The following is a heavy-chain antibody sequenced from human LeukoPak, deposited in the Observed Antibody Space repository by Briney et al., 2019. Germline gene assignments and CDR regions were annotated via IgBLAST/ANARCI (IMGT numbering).Heavy chain of an antibody. CDR3: TRDHGGSSHIEAAFDI. CDR1: GASIRSYY. J-gene: IGHJ3*02. V-gene: IGHV4-59*01. CDR2: VFYTGST. Sequence: SETLSLTCTVSGASIRSYYWRWVRQPPGQTLEWIGYVFYTGSTNYNPSLKGRVTISIDTSKSQFSLRLSSVTAADTAVYYCTRDHGGSSHIEAAFDIWGRGTLVTVSS. D-gene: IGHD1-26*01.